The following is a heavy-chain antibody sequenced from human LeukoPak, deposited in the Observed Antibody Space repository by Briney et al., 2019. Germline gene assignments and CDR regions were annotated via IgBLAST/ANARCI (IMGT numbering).Heavy chain of an antibody. D-gene: IGHD6-13*01. J-gene: IGHJ4*02. Sequence: GGSLRLSCAASGFTFSSYSMNWVRQAPGKGLEWVSSISSSSSYIYYADSVKGRFTISRDNAKNSLYLQMNSLRAEDTAVYYCARDEGVAAAGRLVYYFDYWGQGTLVTVSS. CDR3: ARDEGVAAAGRLVYYFDY. CDR1: GFTFSSYS. V-gene: IGHV3-21*01. CDR2: ISSSSSYI.